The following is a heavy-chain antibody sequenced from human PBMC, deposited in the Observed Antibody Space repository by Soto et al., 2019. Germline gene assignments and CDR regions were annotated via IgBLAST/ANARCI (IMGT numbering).Heavy chain of an antibody. D-gene: IGHD2-21*02. CDR3: ASAVVVTASRRKDYYYYGMDV. CDR2: INPNSGTT. V-gene: IGHV1-2*02. Sequence: GASVKVSCKASGYTFTGYYMHWVRQAPGQGLEWMEWINPNSGTTNYAQKFQGRVTITADESTSTAYMELSSLRSEDTAVYYCASAVVVTASRRKDYYYYGMDVWGQGTTVTVSS. CDR1: GYTFTGYY. J-gene: IGHJ6*02.